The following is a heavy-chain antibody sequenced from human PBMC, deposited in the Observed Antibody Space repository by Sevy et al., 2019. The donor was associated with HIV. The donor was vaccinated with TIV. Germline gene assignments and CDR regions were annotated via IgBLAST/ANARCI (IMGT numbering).Heavy chain of an antibody. CDR2: IYYSGST. J-gene: IGHJ6*02. Sequence: SETLSLTCTVSGGSISSGGYYWSWIRQHPGKGLEWIGYIYYSGSTYYNPSLKSRVTISVDMSKNQFSLKLSSVTAAETAMYYCARVYDSSGYPSMDVWGQGTTVTVSS. D-gene: IGHD3-22*01. CDR1: GGSISSGGYY. V-gene: IGHV4-31*03. CDR3: ARVYDSSGYPSMDV.